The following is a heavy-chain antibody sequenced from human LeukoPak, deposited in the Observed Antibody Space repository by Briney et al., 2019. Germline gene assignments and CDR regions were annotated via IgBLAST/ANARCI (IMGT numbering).Heavy chain of an antibody. CDR3: ARDNTGSIDH. CDR2: IQSDGSGT. Sequence: GGSLRLSCAASGFTVSSNFMSWVRQAPGKGLEWVSLIQSDGSGTTYTDSMKGRFIISRDNAKNTLYLQMTSLTAEDTAVYYCARDNTGSIDHWGQGTLVTVSS. D-gene: IGHD2-8*02. J-gene: IGHJ4*02. CDR1: GFTVSSNF. V-gene: IGHV3-74*01.